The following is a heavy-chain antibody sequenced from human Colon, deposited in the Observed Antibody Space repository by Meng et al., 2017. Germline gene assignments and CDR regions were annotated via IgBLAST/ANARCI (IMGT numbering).Heavy chain of an antibody. V-gene: IGHV4-4*02. Sequence: QLQESGPGLVKPAGPLSLTCAVSGGSISSSAWWIWVRQPPGEGLEWIGEIYHRGSTNYNPSLKSRVTISVDKSKKQFSLKLSSVTAADTAVYYCASSSGWWRLDSWGQGTLVTVSS. CDR3: ASSSGWWRLDS. D-gene: IGHD6-19*01. CDR1: GGSISSSAW. CDR2: IYHRGST. J-gene: IGHJ4*02.